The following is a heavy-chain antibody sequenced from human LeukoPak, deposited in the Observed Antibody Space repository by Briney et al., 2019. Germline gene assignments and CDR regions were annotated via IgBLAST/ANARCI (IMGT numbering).Heavy chain of an antibody. D-gene: IGHD6-13*01. Sequence: PSETLSLTCAVYGGSVSGYYWSWIRQPPGKGLEWSGEINHSGSTNYNPSLKSRVTISVDTSKNQFSLKLSSVTAADTAVYYCARVSSSWYWGVLEYYMDVWGKGTTVTVSS. CDR3: ARVSSSWYWGVLEYYMDV. J-gene: IGHJ6*03. V-gene: IGHV4-34*01. CDR2: INHSGST. CDR1: GGSVSGYY.